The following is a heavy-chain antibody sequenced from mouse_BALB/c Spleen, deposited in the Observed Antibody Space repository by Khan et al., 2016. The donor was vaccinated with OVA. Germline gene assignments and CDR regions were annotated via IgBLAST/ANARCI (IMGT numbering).Heavy chain of an antibody. CDR3: ARLAYYYNSEGFAY. CDR2: ISSGGSYT. D-gene: IGHD1-1*01. V-gene: IGHV5-6*01. J-gene: IGHJ3*01. Sequence: EVQLVESGGDLVKPGGSLKLSCAASGFTFSTYGMSWVRQTPDKRLEWVATISSGGSYTYYPDSVKGRFTISRDNAKNTLYLQMSSLKSEDTAMYYCARLAYYYNSEGFAYWGQGTLVTLSA. CDR1: GFTFSTYG.